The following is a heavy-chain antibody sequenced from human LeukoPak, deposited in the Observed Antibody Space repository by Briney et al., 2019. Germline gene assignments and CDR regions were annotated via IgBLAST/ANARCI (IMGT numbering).Heavy chain of an antibody. V-gene: IGHV6-1*01. CDR2: TYYTSKWYN. Sequence: SQTLSLTCAISGDSVSSKSATWNWIRQSPSRGLEWLGRTYYTSKWYNDYAISVKSRITINPDTSKNQFSLQLNSVTPGDTAVYYCAREGWFGEPPSHWFDPWGQGTLVTVSS. CDR1: GDSVSSKSAT. J-gene: IGHJ5*02. D-gene: IGHD3-10*01. CDR3: AREGWFGEPPSHWFDP.